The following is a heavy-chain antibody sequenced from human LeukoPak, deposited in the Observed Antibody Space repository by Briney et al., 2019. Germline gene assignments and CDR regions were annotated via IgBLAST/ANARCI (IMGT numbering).Heavy chain of an antibody. CDR1: GGSISSGDYY. J-gene: IGHJ3*02. V-gene: IGHV4-30-4*01. CDR2: IYYSGST. D-gene: IGHD3-10*01. CDR3: ARYRITMVRDAFDI. Sequence: PSETLSLTCTVSGGSISSGDYYWSWIRQPPGKGLEWIGYIYYSGSTYYNPSLKSRVTISVDTSKNQFSLELSSVTAADTAVYYCARYRITMVRDAFDIWGQGTMVTVSS.